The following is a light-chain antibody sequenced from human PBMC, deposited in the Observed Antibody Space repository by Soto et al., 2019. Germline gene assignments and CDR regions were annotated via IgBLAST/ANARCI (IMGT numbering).Light chain of an antibody. Sequence: MVTQSPATLSVSTGERGTLSCRASKTVGSLVDWYQPKIGQAPMLLISGASTRATGIAARFTGSGSGSEFTLTISPLQTEDFAVYYCQEYNNRPITFGQLTRLEIK. V-gene: IGKV3-15*01. CDR3: QEYNNRPIT. J-gene: IGKJ5*01. CDR1: KTVGSL. CDR2: GAS.